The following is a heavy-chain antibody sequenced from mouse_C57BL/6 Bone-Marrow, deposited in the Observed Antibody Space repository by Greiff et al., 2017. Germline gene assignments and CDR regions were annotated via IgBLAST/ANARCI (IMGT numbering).Heavy chain of an antibody. J-gene: IGHJ2*01. CDR1: GFNIKDDY. CDR2: IDPENGDT. CDR3: TLGPNFDY. Sequence: EVHLVESGAELVRPGASVKLSCTASGFNIKDDYMHWVKQRPEQGLEWIGWIDPENGDTEYASKFQGKATITADTSSNTAYLQLSSLTSEDTAVYYCTLGPNFDYWGQGTTLTVSS. V-gene: IGHV14-4*01. D-gene: IGHD4-1*01.